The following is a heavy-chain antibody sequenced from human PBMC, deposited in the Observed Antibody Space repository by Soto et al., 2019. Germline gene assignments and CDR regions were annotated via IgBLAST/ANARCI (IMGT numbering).Heavy chain of an antibody. V-gene: IGHV1-69*01. CDR1: GGSFNRHT. CDR3: ARGWGYDSNDYYYAY. D-gene: IGHD3-22*01. Sequence: QVQLVQSGAEVRKPGSSVRVSCKASGGSFNRHTISWVRQAPGQGLEWMGGIIPIFGTANHAQKFQGRVTIIADESTSKGYMEVSSLRFDDTAIYYCARGWGYDSNDYYYAYWGQGTLVIVSS. J-gene: IGHJ4*02. CDR2: IIPIFGTA.